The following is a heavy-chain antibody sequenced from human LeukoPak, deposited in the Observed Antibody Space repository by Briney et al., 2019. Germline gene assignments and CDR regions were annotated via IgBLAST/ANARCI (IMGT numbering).Heavy chain of an antibody. Sequence: PSETLSLTCTVSGGSISSSSYYWGWIRQPPGKGLEWIGSIYYSGSTNYNPSLKSRVIISVDTSKNQFSLKLSSVTAADTAVYYCARVRAMVTGIFDYWGQGTLVTVSS. D-gene: IGHD5-18*01. J-gene: IGHJ4*02. CDR1: GGSISSSSYY. CDR2: IYYSGST. CDR3: ARVRAMVTGIFDY. V-gene: IGHV4-39*07.